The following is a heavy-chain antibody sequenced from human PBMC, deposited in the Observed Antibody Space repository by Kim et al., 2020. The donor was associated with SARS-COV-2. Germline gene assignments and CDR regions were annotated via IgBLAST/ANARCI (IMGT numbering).Heavy chain of an antibody. V-gene: IGHV3-30*04. CDR3: ARGPLAPRYFEYYYYYGMDV. CDR2: ISYDGSNK. D-gene: IGHD3-9*01. CDR1: GFTFSSYA. Sequence: GGSLRLSCAASGFTFSSYAMHWVRQAPGKGLEWVAVISYDGSNKYYADSVKGRFTISRDNSKNTLYLQMNSLRAEDTAVYYCARGPLAPRYFEYYYYYGMDVWGQGTTVTVSS. J-gene: IGHJ6*02.